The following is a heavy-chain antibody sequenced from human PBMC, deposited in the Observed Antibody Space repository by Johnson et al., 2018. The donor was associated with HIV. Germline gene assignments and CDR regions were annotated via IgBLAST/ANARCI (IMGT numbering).Heavy chain of an antibody. CDR1: GFTFSNAW. D-gene: IGHD6-19*01. CDR2: INWNGGST. Sequence: EVQLVESGGGLVKPGGSLRLSCAASGFTFSNAWMSWVRQAPGKGLEWVSGINWNGGSTGYADSVKGRFTISRDNAKNSLYLQMNSLRAEDTALYYCARVGAVAGLYSIWGQGTMVTVSS. J-gene: IGHJ3*02. CDR3: ARVGAVAGLYSI. V-gene: IGHV3-20*04.